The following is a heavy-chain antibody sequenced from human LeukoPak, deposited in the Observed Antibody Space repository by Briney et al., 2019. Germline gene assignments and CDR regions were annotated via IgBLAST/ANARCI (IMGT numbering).Heavy chain of an antibody. Sequence: ASVKVSCKASGYTFTGYYMHWVRQAPGQGLEWMGSINPNSGGTNYAQKFQGRVTMTRDTSISTAYMELSRLRSDDTAVYYCARGRWGYYDSSGYPNYYFDYWGQGTLVTVSS. CDR3: ARGRWGYYDSSGYPNYYFDY. D-gene: IGHD3-22*01. CDR2: INPNSGGT. V-gene: IGHV1-2*02. CDR1: GYTFTGYY. J-gene: IGHJ4*02.